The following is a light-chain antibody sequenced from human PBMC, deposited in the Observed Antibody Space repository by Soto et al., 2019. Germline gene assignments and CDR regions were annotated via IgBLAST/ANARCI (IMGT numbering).Light chain of an antibody. V-gene: IGKV3-11*01. J-gene: IGKJ4*01. CDR3: QHRSNWPLT. CDR1: QSVRSY. Sequence: EIVLTQSPDTLSLSPGERATLSCRASQSVRSYLSWYQQKPGQPPRLLIYDASNRASGIPARFSGSGSGTDFALTISSLEPEDFAIYYSQHRSNWPLTFGGGTVVEIK. CDR2: DAS.